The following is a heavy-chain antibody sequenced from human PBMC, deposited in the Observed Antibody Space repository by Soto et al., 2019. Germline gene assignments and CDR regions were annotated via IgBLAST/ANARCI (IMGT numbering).Heavy chain of an antibody. J-gene: IGHJ4*02. CDR2: IKQDGSEK. Sequence: EVQLVESGGGLVQPGGSLRLSCAASGFTFGSYWMNWVRQAPGKGLEWVANIKQDGSEKYYVDSVKGRFTISRDNTKNSLYLQMNSLRAEDTAVYYCAREQLQVVIPDYRGQGTLVTVSS. D-gene: IGHD6-13*01. V-gene: IGHV3-7*01. CDR3: AREQLQVVIPDY. CDR1: GFTFGSYW.